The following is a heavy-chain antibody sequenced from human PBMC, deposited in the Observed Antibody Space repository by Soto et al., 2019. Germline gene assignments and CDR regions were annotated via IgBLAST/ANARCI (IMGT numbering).Heavy chain of an antibody. V-gene: IGHV3-30*18. Sequence: QVQLVESGGGVVQPGRSLRLSCAVSGFIFSDYGMHWVRQALGKGLEWVAVISYDGSNKYYADSVKGRFTISRDNSKNTLYLQMNSLRVEETAVYYCAKDVEMTTRDHYYGMDVWGQGTTVTVSS. CDR1: GFIFSDYG. CDR2: ISYDGSNK. D-gene: IGHD4-4*01. CDR3: AKDVEMTTRDHYYGMDV. J-gene: IGHJ6*02.